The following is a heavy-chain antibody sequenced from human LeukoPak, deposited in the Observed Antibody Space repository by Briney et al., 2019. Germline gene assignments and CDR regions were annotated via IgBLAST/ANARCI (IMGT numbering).Heavy chain of an antibody. CDR2: INHSGST. J-gene: IGHJ4*02. V-gene: IGHV4-39*07. Sequence: SETLSLTCTVSGGSISSSSYYWGWIRQPPGKGLEWIGEINHSGSTNYNPSLKSRVTISVDTSKNQFSLKLSSVTAADTAVYYCASTVISGYRIDYWGQGTLVTVSS. D-gene: IGHD3-22*01. CDR3: ASTVISGYRIDY. CDR1: GGSISSSSYY.